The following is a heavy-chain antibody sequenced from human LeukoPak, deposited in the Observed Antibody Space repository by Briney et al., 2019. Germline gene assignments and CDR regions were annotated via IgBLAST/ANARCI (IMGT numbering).Heavy chain of an antibody. Sequence: PGGSLRHSCAASGFTVSGNYMSWVRQAPGRGLEWVSVIYTGGNTYYADSVKGRFTISRDSSKNTLYLQMNSLRGEDTAVYYCARDGRRGPDCNGGGCYFVPGQWGQGTVVTVSS. J-gene: IGHJ4*02. V-gene: IGHV3-66*01. D-gene: IGHD2-15*01. CDR3: ARDGRRGPDCNGGGCYFVPGQ. CDR2: IYTGGNT. CDR1: GFTVSGNY.